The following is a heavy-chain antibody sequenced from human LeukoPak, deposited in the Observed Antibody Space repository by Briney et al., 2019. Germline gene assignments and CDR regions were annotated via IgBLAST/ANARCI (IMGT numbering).Heavy chain of an antibody. V-gene: IGHV1-2*02. CDR2: INPSDGDT. J-gene: IGHJ3*02. Sequence: ASVKVSCRTSGYIFTNYYIHWVRQAPGQGLEWMGIINPSDGDTTFAQKFQGRVTMTRDTSISTAYMELSRLRSDDTAVYYCARDAKRWLQFRSHAFDIWGQGTMVTVSS. CDR3: ARDAKRWLQFRSHAFDI. D-gene: IGHD5-24*01. CDR1: GYIFTNYY.